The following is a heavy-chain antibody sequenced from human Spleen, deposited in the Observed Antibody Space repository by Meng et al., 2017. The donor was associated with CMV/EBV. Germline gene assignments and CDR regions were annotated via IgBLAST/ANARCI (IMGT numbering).Heavy chain of an antibody. CDR1: GFTFSSPW. CDR3: EIWED. Sequence: GESLKISCAASGFTFSSPWLHWVRQPPGKGLEWVATIKEDGSKKYYVDSVKGRFTISRDNAENSLFLQMNILCAEDTAVYYCEIWEDWGQGTLVTVSS. D-gene: IGHD1-26*01. J-gene: IGHJ4*02. V-gene: IGHV3-7*01. CDR2: IKEDGSKK.